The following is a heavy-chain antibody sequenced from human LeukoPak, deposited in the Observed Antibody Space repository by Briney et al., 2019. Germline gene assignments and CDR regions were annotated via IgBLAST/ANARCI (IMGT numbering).Heavy chain of an antibody. CDR1: GYTFTSYY. Sequence: ASVKVSYKASGYTFTSYYMHWVRQAPGQGLEWMGIINPSGGSTSYAQKFQGRVTMTRDTSTSTVYMELSSLRSEDTAVYYCARDHPYYDSSGYYRRGGDDAFDIWGQGTMVTVSS. CDR2: INPSGGST. CDR3: ARDHPYYDSSGYYRRGGDDAFDI. D-gene: IGHD3-22*01. J-gene: IGHJ3*02. V-gene: IGHV1-46*01.